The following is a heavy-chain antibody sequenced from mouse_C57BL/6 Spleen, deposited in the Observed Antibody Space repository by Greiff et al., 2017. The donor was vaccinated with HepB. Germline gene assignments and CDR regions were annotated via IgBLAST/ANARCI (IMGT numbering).Heavy chain of an antibody. J-gene: IGHJ3*01. CDR3: ARYLSYGSSYPFAY. CDR2: IRNKANGYTT. D-gene: IGHD1-1*01. CDR1: GFTFTDYY. V-gene: IGHV7-3*01. Sequence: EVQVVESGGGLVQPGGSLSLSCAASGFTFTDYYMSWVRQPPGKALEWLGFIRNKANGYTTEYSASVKGRFTISRDNSQSILYLQMNALRAEDSATYYCARYLSYGSSYPFAYWGQGTLVTVSA.